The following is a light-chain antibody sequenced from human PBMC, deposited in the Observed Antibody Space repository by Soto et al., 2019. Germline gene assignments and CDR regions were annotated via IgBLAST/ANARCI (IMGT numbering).Light chain of an antibody. J-gene: IGKJ4*01. V-gene: IGKV1-39*01. Sequence: VGDRVTITCRASQSISIYLNWYQQKPGKAPKLLIYAASSLQSGVPSRFSGSGSGTDFTLTISCLQPEDLATYYCQESLTTPLTFGGGTKVEIK. CDR3: QESLTTPLT. CDR1: QSISIY. CDR2: AAS.